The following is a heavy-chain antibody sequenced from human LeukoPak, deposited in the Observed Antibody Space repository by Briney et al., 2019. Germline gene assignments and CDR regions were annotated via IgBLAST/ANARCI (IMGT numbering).Heavy chain of an antibody. CDR3: ARAAGVRSPLDQ. J-gene: IGHJ4*02. Sequence: ASVKASCKASGYTFTGYYIHWVRQAPGQGLEWMGWINPKSGGANYAQKFQGRVTMTRDTSVSTAHMELRRLGSDDTAVYYCARAAGVRSPLDQWGQGTLATISS. V-gene: IGHV1-2*02. CDR1: GYTFTGYY. CDR2: INPKSGGA. D-gene: IGHD3-10*01.